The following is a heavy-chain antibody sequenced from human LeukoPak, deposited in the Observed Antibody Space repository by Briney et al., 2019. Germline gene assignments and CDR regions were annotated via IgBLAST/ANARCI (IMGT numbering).Heavy chain of an antibody. CDR1: GGSISSSSYY. D-gene: IGHD1-1*01. CDR3: ASGTTPVDY. Sequence: SETLSLTCTVSGGSISSSSYYWGWIRQPPGKGLEWIGSIYYCGSTYYNPSLKSRVTISVDTSKNQFSLKLSSVTAADTAVYYCASGTTPVDYWGQGTLVTVSS. V-gene: IGHV4-39*07. CDR2: IYYCGST. J-gene: IGHJ4*02.